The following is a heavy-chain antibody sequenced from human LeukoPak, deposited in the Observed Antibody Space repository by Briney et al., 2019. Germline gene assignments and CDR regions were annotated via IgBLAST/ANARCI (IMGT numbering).Heavy chain of an antibody. CDR2: ISYSGTN. D-gene: IGHD7-27*01. Sequence: SETLSLTCTVSGGSVSSSSYFCGWIPQPPGKGLEWIGSISYSGTNYNNPSLKYRVSISIDTSKNQFSMKLTSVTAADTAMYYCASLGTLRSWGQGTLVTVSS. CDR1: GGSVSSSSYF. V-gene: IGHV4-39*01. CDR3: ASLGTLRS. J-gene: IGHJ5*02.